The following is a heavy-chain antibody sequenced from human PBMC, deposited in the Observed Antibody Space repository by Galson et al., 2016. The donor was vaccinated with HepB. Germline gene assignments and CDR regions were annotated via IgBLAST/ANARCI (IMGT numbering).Heavy chain of an antibody. CDR1: GFTFNNHD. CDR2: ISYDGSNE. Sequence: SLRLSCAASGFTFNNHDMHWVRQAPGKGLEWVALISYDGSNEYYSDSVKGRFTISRDNSKNTMYLLMNRVRLEDTAVYYCAKDLWRRGFLDHWGQGTLVTVSS. D-gene: IGHD2-21*01. V-gene: IGHV3-30*18. CDR3: AKDLWRRGFLDH. J-gene: IGHJ4*02.